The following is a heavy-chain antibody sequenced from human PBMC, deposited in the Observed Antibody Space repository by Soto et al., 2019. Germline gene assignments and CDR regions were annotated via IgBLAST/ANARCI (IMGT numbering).Heavy chain of an antibody. J-gene: IGHJ4*02. CDR1: GGSISSGGYY. CDR3: ARDRPHYGSGSYTVESLDY. Sequence: QVHLQESGPGLVKPSQTLSLTCTVSGGSISSGGYYWSWIRQHPGKGLEWIGYIYYSGSTYYNPSLKSRVTISVDTSKNQFSLKLSSVTAADTAVYYCARDRPHYGSGSYTVESLDYWGQGTLVTVSS. D-gene: IGHD3-10*01. V-gene: IGHV4-31*03. CDR2: IYYSGST.